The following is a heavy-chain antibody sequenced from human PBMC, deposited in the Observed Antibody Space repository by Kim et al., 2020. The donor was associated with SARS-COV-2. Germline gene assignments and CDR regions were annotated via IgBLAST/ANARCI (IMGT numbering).Heavy chain of an antibody. CDR3: ARQRSIAAAGWVAVAGTDDYYGMDV. CDR1: GYSFTSYW. Sequence: GESLKISCKGSGYSFTSYWIGWVRQMPGKGLEWMGIIYPGDSDTRYSPSFQGQVTISADKSISTAYLQWSSLKASDTAMYYCARQRSIAAAGWVAVAGTDDYYGMDVWGQGTTVTVSS. CDR2: IYPGDSDT. V-gene: IGHV5-51*01. D-gene: IGHD6-13*01. J-gene: IGHJ6*02.